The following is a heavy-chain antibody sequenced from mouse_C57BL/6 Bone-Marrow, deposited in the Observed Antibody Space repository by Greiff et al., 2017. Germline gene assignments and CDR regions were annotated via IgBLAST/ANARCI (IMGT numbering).Heavy chain of an antibody. CDR1: GYTFTSYW. V-gene: IGHV1-59*01. Sequence: QVQLQQPGAELVRPGTSVKLSCKASGYTFTSYWMHWVKQRPGQGLEWIGVIDPSDSYTNYNQKFKGKATLTVDTSSSTAYMQLSSLTSEDSAVYYCARKDYSNSYWYFDVWGTGTTVTVSS. CDR3: ARKDYSNSYWYFDV. CDR2: IDPSDSYT. D-gene: IGHD2-5*01. J-gene: IGHJ1*03.